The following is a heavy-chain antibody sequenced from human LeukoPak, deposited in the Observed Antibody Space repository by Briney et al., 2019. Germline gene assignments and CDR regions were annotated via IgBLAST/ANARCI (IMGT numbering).Heavy chain of an antibody. D-gene: IGHD3-3*01. CDR3: ARDSQTPPYYDFWSGYSYYYYYMDV. V-gene: IGHV4-39*07. CDR1: GGSLSSICYY. J-gene: IGHJ6*03. CDR2: IYYSGRT. Sequence: KPSETLSLTWTVAGGSLSSICYYWGWLRHPPWKGLEWLGSIYYSGRTYCNPSLKSRVTISVNTSKNQFSLKLRSVTAADTAVCYCARDSQTPPYYDFWSGYSYYYYYMDVWGKGTTVTVSS.